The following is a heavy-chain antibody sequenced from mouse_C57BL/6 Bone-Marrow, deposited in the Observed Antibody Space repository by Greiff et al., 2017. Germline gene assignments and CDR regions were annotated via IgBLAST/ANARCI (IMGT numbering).Heavy chain of an antibody. CDR1: GFSLTSYG. Sequence: VQLQESGPGLVQPSQSLSITCTVSGFSLTSYGVHWVRQSPGKGLEWLGVIWSGGSTDYNAAFISRLSISKDNSKSQVFFKMTSLQADDTAIYYCARKGYCGSSYRTWFAYWGQGTLVTVSA. V-gene: IGHV2-2*01. CDR3: ARKGYCGSSYRTWFAY. CDR2: IWSGGST. J-gene: IGHJ3*01. D-gene: IGHD1-1*01.